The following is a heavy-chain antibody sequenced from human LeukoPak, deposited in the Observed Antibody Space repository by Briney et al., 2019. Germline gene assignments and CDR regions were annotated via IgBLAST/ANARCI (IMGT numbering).Heavy chain of an antibody. CDR2: ISGSGGST. CDR3: ARDAAGTWLKGAFDI. Sequence: GGSLRLSCAASGFTFSSYAMSWVRQAPGKGLEWVSAISGSGGSTYYADSVKGRFTISRDNAKKSLYLQMNSLRAEDTAVYYCARDAAGTWLKGAFDIWGQGTMVTVSS. V-gene: IGHV3-23*01. CDR1: GFTFSSYA. D-gene: IGHD6-13*01. J-gene: IGHJ3*02.